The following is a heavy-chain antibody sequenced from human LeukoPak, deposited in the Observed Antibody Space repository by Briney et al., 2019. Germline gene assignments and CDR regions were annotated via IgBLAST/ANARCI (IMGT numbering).Heavy chain of an antibody. Sequence: GGPVSLSCAPSGFTYSCHVMICAPEAPGKRLEWVSALSGRDGRTYYADSVTGRFTISRDNSKKTLYLQMNSLRAQHTAVYYCAKGSRSWYTRGGSNLDYWGQGTLVTVSS. CDR3: AKGSRSWYTRGGSNLDY. V-gene: IGHV3-23*01. D-gene: IGHD6-13*01. CDR1: GFTYSCHV. CDR2: LSGRDGRT. J-gene: IGHJ4*02.